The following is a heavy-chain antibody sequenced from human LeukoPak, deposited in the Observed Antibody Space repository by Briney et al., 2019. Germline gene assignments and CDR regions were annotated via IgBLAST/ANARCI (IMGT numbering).Heavy chain of an antibody. J-gene: IGHJ4*02. V-gene: IGHV4-34*01. CDR3: ARGRDRSKAGDH. CDR2: IHPSEGF. D-gene: IGHD5-24*01. Sequence: SETLSLTCDVYGGSCDDYYCSWIRHPPGKGLEWIGEIHPSEGFYYNSSLVSRVTISIDPSKTHFSLRLASVTAADTAFYYCARGRDRSKAGDHWGQGSLVTVSS. CDR1: GGSCDDYY.